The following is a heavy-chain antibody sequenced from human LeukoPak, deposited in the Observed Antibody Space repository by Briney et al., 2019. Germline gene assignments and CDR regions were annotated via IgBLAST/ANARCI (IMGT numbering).Heavy chain of an antibody. CDR1: GFTFSSHG. J-gene: IGHJ4*02. D-gene: IGHD3-9*01. CDR3: ARDKDDILTGYYRGLDY. V-gene: IGHV3-30*03. CDR2: IANGGSEE. Sequence: GGSLRLSCVVSGFTFSSHGMHWVRQAPGKGLEWVAWVAVIANGGSEEAYADSVKGRFTISRDNSKNTVDLRMTSLKTEDTAVYYCARDKDDILTGYYRGLDYWGQGTLVTVSS.